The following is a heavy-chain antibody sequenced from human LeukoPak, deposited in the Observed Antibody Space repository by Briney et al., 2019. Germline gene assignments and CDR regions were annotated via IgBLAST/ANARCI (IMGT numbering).Heavy chain of an antibody. CDR2: IKSKTDGGTT. V-gene: IGHV3-15*01. D-gene: IGHD6-13*01. Sequence: GGSLRLSCAASGFTFSNAWMSWVRQAPGKGLEWVGRIKSKTDGGTTEYAAPVKGRFTISRDDSKNTLYLQMNSLRAEDTAVYYCARDRGSSWYNYADAFDIWGQGTMVTVSS. CDR1: GFTFSNAW. J-gene: IGHJ3*02. CDR3: ARDRGSSWYNYADAFDI.